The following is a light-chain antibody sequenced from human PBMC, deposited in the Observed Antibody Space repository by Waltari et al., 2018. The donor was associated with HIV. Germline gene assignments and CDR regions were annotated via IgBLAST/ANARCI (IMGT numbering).Light chain of an antibody. CDR1: ETIRSF. CDR3: QQRSSWPTT. J-gene: IGKJ1*01. Sequence: EIVLTQSPGTLSLSPGERATLSCRASETIRSFLAWYQQKPGQAPRLLIYDTSNRASGGPVRFSGGGSGTEFTLTISSLEPEDFAIYYCQQRSSWPTTFGQGTKVEIK. CDR2: DTS. V-gene: IGKV3-11*01.